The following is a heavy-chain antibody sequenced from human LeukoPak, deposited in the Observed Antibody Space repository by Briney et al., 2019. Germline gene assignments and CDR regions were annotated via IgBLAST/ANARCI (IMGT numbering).Heavy chain of an antibody. CDR3: ARGAIGSGYYYGVDY. V-gene: IGHV3-48*01. CDR2: ISSSSSTI. J-gene: IGHJ4*02. Sequence: PGGSLRLSCAASGSTFSSYSMTWVRQAPGKGLEGVSYISSSSSTIYYADSVKGRFTISRDNAKNSLYLQMNSLRAEDTAVYYCARGAIGSGYYYGVDYWGQGTLVTVSS. D-gene: IGHD3-22*01. CDR1: GSTFSSYS.